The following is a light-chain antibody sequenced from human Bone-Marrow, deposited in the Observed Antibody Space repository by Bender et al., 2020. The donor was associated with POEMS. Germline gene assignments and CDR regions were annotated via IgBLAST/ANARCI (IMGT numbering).Light chain of an antibody. Sequence: QSALTQPASVSGSPGQSVTISCTGTDSDVGSYNRVSWYQQLPGTAPKLLIYSNNQRPSEVPDRFSGSRSGTSASLAISGLQSEDEADYYCAVWDDSLNGWVFGGGTKLTVL. J-gene: IGLJ3*02. CDR2: SNN. V-gene: IGLV1-44*01. CDR1: DSDVGSYN. CDR3: AVWDDSLNGWV.